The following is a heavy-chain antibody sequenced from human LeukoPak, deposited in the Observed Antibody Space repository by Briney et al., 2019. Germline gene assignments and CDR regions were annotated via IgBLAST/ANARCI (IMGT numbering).Heavy chain of an antibody. J-gene: IGHJ3*02. V-gene: IGHV3-30*03. D-gene: IGHD3-3*01. CDR3: ARDSNPYYDFWSGYDAFDI. CDR2: ISYDGSNK. Sequence: AGRSLRLSCAASGFTFSSYGMHWVRQAPGKGLEWVAVISYDGSNKYYADSVKGRFTISRDNSKNTLYLQMNSLRAEDTAVYYCARDSNPYYDFWSGYDAFDIWGQGTMVTVSS. CDR1: GFTFSSYG.